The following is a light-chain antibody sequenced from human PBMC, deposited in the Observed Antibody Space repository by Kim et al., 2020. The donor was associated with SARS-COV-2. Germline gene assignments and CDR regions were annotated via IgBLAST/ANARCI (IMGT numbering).Light chain of an antibody. CDR1: SGSIDDNY. Sequence: NFMLTQPHSVSESPGKTVTISCTRSSGSIDDNYVQWYQQRPGGVPTTVIYEDDQRPSGVSDRFSGSIDNSSNSASLTISGLKTEDEADDYCQSYTRDNVIFGGGTQLTVL. V-gene: IGLV6-57*04. CDR2: EDD. J-gene: IGLJ2*01. CDR3: QSYTRDNVI.